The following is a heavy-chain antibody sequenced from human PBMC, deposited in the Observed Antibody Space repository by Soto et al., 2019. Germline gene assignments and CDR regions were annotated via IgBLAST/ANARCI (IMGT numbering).Heavy chain of an antibody. Sequence: ASVKVSCKASGYTFTSYGIIWVRQAPGQGLEWMGWISAYNGNTNYAQKLQGRVTMTTDTSTSTAYMELRSLRSDDTAVYYCARVLYYGDYPYYYYSYMDVWGKGTTVTVSS. CDR3: ARVLYYGDYPYYYYSYMDV. J-gene: IGHJ6*03. D-gene: IGHD4-17*01. V-gene: IGHV1-18*01. CDR2: ISAYNGNT. CDR1: GYTFTSYG.